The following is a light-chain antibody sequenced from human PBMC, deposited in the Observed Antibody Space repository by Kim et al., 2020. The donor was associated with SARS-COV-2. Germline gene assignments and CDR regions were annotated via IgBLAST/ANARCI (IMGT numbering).Light chain of an antibody. CDR2: EVT. J-gene: IGLJ3*02. V-gene: IGLV2-8*01. CDR3: SSYASSNAWV. CDR1: SSDVGYYNY. Sequence: GQSVTLSCTGTSSDVGYYNYVSWYQQHPGKVPKLMIYEVTKRPSGVPDRFSGSKSGNTASLTVSGLQAEDEADYYCSSYASSNAWVFGGGTQLTVL.